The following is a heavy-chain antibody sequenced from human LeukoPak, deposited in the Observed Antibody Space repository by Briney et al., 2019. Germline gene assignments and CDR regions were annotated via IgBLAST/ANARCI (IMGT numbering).Heavy chain of an antibody. J-gene: IGHJ3*02. CDR1: GYSFTSYW. CDR2: IYPGDSDT. D-gene: IGHD3-3*01. V-gene: IGHV5-51*01. Sequence: GESLKISCKGSGYSFTSYWIGWVRQMPGKGLEWMGFIYPGDSDTRYSPSFQGQVTISADKSISTAYLQWSSLKASDTAMYYCARSYYDFWSGRGDAFDIWGQGTMVTVSS. CDR3: ARSYYDFWSGRGDAFDI.